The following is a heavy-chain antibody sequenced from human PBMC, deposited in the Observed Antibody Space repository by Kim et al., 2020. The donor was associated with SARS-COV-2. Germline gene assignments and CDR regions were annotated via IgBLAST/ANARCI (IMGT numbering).Heavy chain of an antibody. J-gene: IGHJ4*02. V-gene: IGHV4-59*01. Sequence: NPSLKSRVTISVDTSKNQFSLKLSSVTAADTAVYYCATSPGYSSGWYFDYWGQGTLVTVSS. CDR3: ATSPGYSSGWYFDY. D-gene: IGHD6-19*01.